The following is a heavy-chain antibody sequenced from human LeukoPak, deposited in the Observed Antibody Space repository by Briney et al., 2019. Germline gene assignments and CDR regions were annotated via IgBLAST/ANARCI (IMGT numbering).Heavy chain of an antibody. V-gene: IGHV4-34*01. J-gene: IGHJ3*01. Sequence: SETLSLTCAVYGGSFSGYYWSWIRQPPGKGLEWIGDIYHTGSTTYNPSLKSRVTISVDTSKKQFSLRLSSVAAADTAVYSCARVGYPTQRRVLSAVTIPTAGAFDVWDQGTLVTVSS. CDR3: ARVGYPTQRRVLSAVTIPTAGAFDV. D-gene: IGHD4-17*01. CDR2: IYHTGST. CDR1: GGSFSGYY.